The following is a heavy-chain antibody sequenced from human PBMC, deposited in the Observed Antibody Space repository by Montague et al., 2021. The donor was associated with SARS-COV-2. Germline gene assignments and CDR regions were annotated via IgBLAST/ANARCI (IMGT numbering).Heavy chain of an antibody. CDR1: GGSISSYY. V-gene: IGHV4-59*01. Sequence: SETLSLTCTVSGGSISSYYWSWIWQPPGRGLQWIGFISYSGSTNYNPSLTSRVPLSVDTSKNHFTLRLSSVTAADTAVYYCANFRRTQLLFGTLYYGMDVWGQGTTVTVSS. CDR3: ANFRRTQLLFGTLYYGMDV. D-gene: IGHD2-2*01. J-gene: IGHJ6*02. CDR2: ISYSGST.